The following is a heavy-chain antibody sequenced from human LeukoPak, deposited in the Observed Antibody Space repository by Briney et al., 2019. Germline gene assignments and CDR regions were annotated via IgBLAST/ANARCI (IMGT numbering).Heavy chain of an antibody. V-gene: IGHV4-39*01. D-gene: IGHD3-16*01. CDR2: IYYSGST. Sequence: SETLSLTCTVSGDSISSSSYYWGWIRQPPGKGLEWMGNIYYSGSTYYNPSLKSRVTISVDTSKNRFSENLSSVTAADTAVYYCGIPTTYIWGFETWGQGTLVTVSS. J-gene: IGHJ5*02. CDR1: GDSISSSSYY. CDR3: GIPTTYIWGFET.